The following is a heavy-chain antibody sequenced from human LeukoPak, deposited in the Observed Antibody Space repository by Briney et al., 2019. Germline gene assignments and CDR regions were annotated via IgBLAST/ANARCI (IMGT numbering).Heavy chain of an antibody. V-gene: IGHV1-2*02. CDR2: INPNSGGT. Sequence: ASVKVSCKASGYTFTGYYMNWVRQAPGQGLEWMGWINPNSGGTRFAQRLQGRVTMTRDTSIITAYMELSRLRSDDTAVYYCARGDYYDSSGYLYYWGQGALVTVSS. CDR1: GYTFTGYY. CDR3: ARGDYYDSSGYLYY. D-gene: IGHD3-22*01. J-gene: IGHJ4*02.